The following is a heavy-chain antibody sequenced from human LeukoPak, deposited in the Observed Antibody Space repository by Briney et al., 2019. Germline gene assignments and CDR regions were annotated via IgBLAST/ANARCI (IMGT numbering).Heavy chain of an antibody. CDR3: ARDRTWPTGEYYFDY. CDR1: GGSISSYY. D-gene: IGHD3-10*01. CDR2: IYYSGST. J-gene: IGHJ4*02. V-gene: IGHV4-59*01. Sequence: SETLSLTCTVSGGSISSYYWSWIRQPPGKGLEWIGYIYYSGSTNYNPSLKSRVTISVDTSKNQFSLKLSSVTAADTAVYYCARDRTWPTGEYYFDYWGQGTLVTVSS.